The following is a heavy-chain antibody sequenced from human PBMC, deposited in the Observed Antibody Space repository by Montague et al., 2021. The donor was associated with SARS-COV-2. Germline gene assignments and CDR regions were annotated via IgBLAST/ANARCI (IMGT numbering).Heavy chain of an antibody. CDR1: GGSISSYY. V-gene: IGHV4-59*01. CDR2: IYYSGST. J-gene: IGHJ6*02. Sequence: SETLSLTCTVPGGSISSYYWSWIRQPPGRGLQWIGYIYYSGSTNYNPSLKSRVTISVDTSKNHFTLRLSSVTAADTAVYYCANCRRTQHLVGTLYYDMDVWGQGTTVTVSS. CDR3: ANCRRTQHLVGTLYYDMDV. D-gene: IGHD6-6*01.